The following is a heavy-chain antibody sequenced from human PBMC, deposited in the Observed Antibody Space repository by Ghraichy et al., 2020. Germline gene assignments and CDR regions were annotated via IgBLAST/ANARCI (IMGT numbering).Heavy chain of an antibody. CDR1: GFTFSSYA. D-gene: IGHD6-13*01. CDR3: ARSAAAGKGLNWFDP. CDR2: ISYDGSNK. Sequence: GSLRLSCAASGFTFSSYAMHWVRQAPGKGLEWVAVISYDGSNKYYADSVKGRFTISRDNSKNTLYLQMNSLRAEDTAVYYCARSAAAGKGLNWFDPWGQGTLVTVSS. J-gene: IGHJ5*02. V-gene: IGHV3-30-3*01.